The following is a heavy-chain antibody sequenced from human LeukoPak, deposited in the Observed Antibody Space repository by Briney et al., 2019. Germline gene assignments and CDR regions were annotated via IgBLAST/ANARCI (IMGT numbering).Heavy chain of an antibody. CDR3: AKGNGEQGYYYYGMDV. D-gene: IGHD4-17*01. V-gene: IGHV3-43*01. CDR1: GFTFDDYT. CDR2: ISWDGGGT. Sequence: GGSLRLSCAASGFTFDDYTMHWVRQAPGKGLEWVSLISWDGGGTYYADSVKGRFTISRDNSKNSLYLQMNSLRTEDTALYYCAKGNGEQGYYYYGMDVWGQGTTVTVSS. J-gene: IGHJ6*02.